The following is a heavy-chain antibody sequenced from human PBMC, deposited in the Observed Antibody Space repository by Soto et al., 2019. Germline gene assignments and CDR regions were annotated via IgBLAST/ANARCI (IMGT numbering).Heavy chain of an antibody. CDR3: ARDFSGSYYYYGMDV. J-gene: IGHJ6*02. CDR2: ISAYNGNT. V-gene: IGHV1-18*04. CDR1: GYTFTSYG. Sequence: ASVKASCKASGYTFTSYGISWVRQAPGQGLEWMGWISAYNGNTNYAQKLQGRVTMTTDTSTSTAYMELRSLRSDDTAVYYCARDFSGSYYYYGMDVWGQGTTVTVSS. D-gene: IGHD1-26*01.